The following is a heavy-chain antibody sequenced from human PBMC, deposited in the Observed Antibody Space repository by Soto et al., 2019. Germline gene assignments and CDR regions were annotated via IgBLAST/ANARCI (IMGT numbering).Heavy chain of an antibody. V-gene: IGHV1-69*12. CDR2: IIPIFGTA. Sequence: QVQLVQSGAEVKKPGSSVKVSCKASGGTFSSYAISWVRQAPGQGLEWMGGIIPIFGTANYAQKFQGRVTITADESTSTAYMELSSLRSEDTAVYYCATPEGQGSSAVLDYYYGMDVWGQGTTVTVSS. CDR3: ATPEGQGSSAVLDYYYGMDV. CDR1: GGTFSSYA. J-gene: IGHJ6*02. D-gene: IGHD3-10*01.